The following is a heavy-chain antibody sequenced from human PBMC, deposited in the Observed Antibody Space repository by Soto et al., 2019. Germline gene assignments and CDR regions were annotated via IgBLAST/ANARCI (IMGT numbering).Heavy chain of an antibody. J-gene: IGHJ4*02. V-gene: IGHV1-69*01. Sequence: QMQLVQSGAEDQQPGSSVKVSCKASGGTFSSYAISWVRQAPGQGLQWMGGIIPIFGTANYAQKFQGRVTISADESTSTAYMELSSLRAEDTAVYYCASSNYYDSSGYYFPFGYWGQGTLVTVSS. CDR3: ASSNYYDSSGYYFPFGY. CDR2: IIPIFGTA. D-gene: IGHD3-22*01. CDR1: GGTFSSYA.